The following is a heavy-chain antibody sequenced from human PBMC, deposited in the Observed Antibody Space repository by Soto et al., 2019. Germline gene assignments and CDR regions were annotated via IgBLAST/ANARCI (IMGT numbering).Heavy chain of an antibody. Sequence: QVQLVQSGAEVKKPGSSVKVSCKASGGTFSSYTISWVRQAPGQGLAWMGRIIPILGIANYAQKFQGRVTITADKSTSTAYMELSSLRSEDTAVYYCASTYARNSGSYDFDYWGQGTLVTVSS. J-gene: IGHJ4*02. CDR1: GGTFSSYT. V-gene: IGHV1-69*02. CDR3: ASTYARNSGSYDFDY. D-gene: IGHD1-26*01. CDR2: IIPILGIA.